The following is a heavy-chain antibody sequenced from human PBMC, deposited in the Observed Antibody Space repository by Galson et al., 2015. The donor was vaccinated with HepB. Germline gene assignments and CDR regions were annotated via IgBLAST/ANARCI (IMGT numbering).Heavy chain of an antibody. V-gene: IGHV3-7*01. D-gene: IGHD6-6*01. Sequence: SLRLSCAASGFTFSSYWMSWVRQAPGKGLEWVANIKQDGSEKCYVDSVKGRFTISRDNAKNTLYLQMNSLRAEDTAVYYCARGHELEFVFDYWGQGTLVTVSS. CDR3: ARGHELEFVFDY. J-gene: IGHJ4*02. CDR2: IKQDGSEK. CDR1: GFTFSSYW.